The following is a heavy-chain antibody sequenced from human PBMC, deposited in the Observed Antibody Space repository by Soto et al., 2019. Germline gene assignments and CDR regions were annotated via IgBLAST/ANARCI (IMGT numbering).Heavy chain of an antibody. V-gene: IGHV1-3*01. CDR3: ARVGAGIVGGMDV. CDR2: INAGNGNT. D-gene: IGHD2-15*01. Sequence: ASVKLSCKASGCTFTSHAMHCVRQAPGQRLEWMGWINAGNGNTKYSQKFQGRVTITRDTSASTAYMELSSLRSEDTAVYYCARVGAGIVGGMDVWGQGTTVTV. J-gene: IGHJ6*02. CDR1: GCTFTSHA.